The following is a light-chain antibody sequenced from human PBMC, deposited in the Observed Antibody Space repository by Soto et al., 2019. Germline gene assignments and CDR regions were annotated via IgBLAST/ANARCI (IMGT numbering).Light chain of an antibody. J-gene: IGLJ3*02. Sequence: QSALTQPASVSGSPGQSITISCTGTSSDVGVFNYGAWYQQHPGRVRKLLLYEVTHRPSGVSDRFSGSKSGNTASLTISRVRPEDESTYFCIAYATSSTWVFGGGTKLTVL. CDR1: SSDVGVFNY. CDR2: EVT. CDR3: IAYATSSTWV. V-gene: IGLV2-14*03.